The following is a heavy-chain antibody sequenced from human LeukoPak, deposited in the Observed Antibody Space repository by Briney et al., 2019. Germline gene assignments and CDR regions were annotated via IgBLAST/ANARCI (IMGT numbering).Heavy chain of an antibody. Sequence: PSETLSLTCTVSGGSIDSHYWSWIRQPPGKGPEWIGYIYYNGGTHYNPSLKSRVTISVDSSKNQFSLKLTSVTAADTAVYYCARAFYYDSSRFYQCFDFWGRGNLVTVSS. J-gene: IGHJ4*02. V-gene: IGHV4-59*11. CDR1: GGSIDSHY. CDR2: IYYNGGT. D-gene: IGHD3-22*01. CDR3: ARAFYYDSSRFYQCFDF.